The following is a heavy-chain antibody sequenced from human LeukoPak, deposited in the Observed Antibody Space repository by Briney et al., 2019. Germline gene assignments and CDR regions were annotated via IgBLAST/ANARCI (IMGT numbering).Heavy chain of an antibody. J-gene: IGHJ4*02. CDR3: ARETGIAAAGHFDY. CDR2: ISSSSSYI. D-gene: IGHD6-13*01. Sequence: GGSLRLSCAASGFTFSSYSMNWVRQAPGKGLEWVSSISSSSSYIYYADSVRGRFTISRDNAKNSLYLQMNSLRADDTAVYYCARETGIAAAGHFDYWGQGTLVTVSS. CDR1: GFTFSSYS. V-gene: IGHV3-21*01.